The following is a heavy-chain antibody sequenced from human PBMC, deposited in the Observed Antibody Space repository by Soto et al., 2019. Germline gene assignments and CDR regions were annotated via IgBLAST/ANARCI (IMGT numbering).Heavy chain of an antibody. J-gene: IGHJ4*02. D-gene: IGHD3-10*01. V-gene: IGHV3-15*01. CDR2: IKSKTDGGTT. CDR3: TTGGGLLWFGELLYY. Sequence: EVQLVESGGGLVKPGGSLRLSCAASGFTFSNAWMSWVRQAPGKGLEWVGRIKSKTDGGTTDYAAPVKGRFTISRDDSKNTLYLQMNSLKTEDTAVYYCTTGGGLLWFGELLYYWGQGPLVTVSS. CDR1: GFTFSNAW.